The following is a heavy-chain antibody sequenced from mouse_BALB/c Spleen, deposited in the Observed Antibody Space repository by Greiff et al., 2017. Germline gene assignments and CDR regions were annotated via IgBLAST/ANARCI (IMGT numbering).Heavy chain of an antibody. D-gene: IGHD2-4*01. Sequence: QVQLQQSGAELARPGASVKLSCKASGYTFTSSWMQWVKQRPGQGLEWIGAIYPGDGDTRYTQKFKGKATLTADKSSSTAYMQLSSLAAADSAVYYCAREITAFAYWGQGTLVTVSA. CDR1: GYTFTSSW. J-gene: IGHJ3*01. CDR3: AREITAFAY. V-gene: IGHV1-87*01. CDR2: IYPGDGDT.